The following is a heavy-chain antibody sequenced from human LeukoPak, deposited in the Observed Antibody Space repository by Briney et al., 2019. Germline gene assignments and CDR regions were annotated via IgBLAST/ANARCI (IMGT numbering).Heavy chain of an antibody. J-gene: IGHJ4*02. CDR3: ARGPDYGDHFDY. CDR2: IYYSGST. Sequence: KPSETLSLTCTVSGGSISSYYWSWIRQPPGKGLEWIGYIYYSGSTNYNPSLKSRVTISVDTSKNQFSLKLSSVTAADTAVYYCARGPDYGDHFDYWGQGTLVTVSS. D-gene: IGHD4-17*01. CDR1: GGSISSYY. V-gene: IGHV4-59*08.